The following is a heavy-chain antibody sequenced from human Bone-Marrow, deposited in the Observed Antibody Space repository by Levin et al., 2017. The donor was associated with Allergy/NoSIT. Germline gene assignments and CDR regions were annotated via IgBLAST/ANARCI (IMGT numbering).Heavy chain of an antibody. J-gene: IGHJ5*02. CDR2: IDPNGGAT. CDR1: GYSFTAYY. Sequence: ASVKVSCKASGYSFTAYYMHWVRQAPGQGLEWMGWIDPNGGATYFAQKFQGRVTMTRDTSVSTAYMELSSLTSDDTAVYYCARPATTSTWRVWFDPWGQGTLVTVSS. D-gene: IGHD6-13*01. V-gene: IGHV1-2*02. CDR3: ARPATTSTWRVWFDP.